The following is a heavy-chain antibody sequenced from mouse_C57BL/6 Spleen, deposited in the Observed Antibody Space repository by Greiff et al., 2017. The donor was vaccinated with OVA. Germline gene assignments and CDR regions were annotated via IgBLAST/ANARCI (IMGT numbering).Heavy chain of an antibody. D-gene: IGHD2-4*01. CDR2: IYPRSGNT. V-gene: IGHV1-81*01. J-gene: IGHJ4*01. CDR1: GYTFTSYG. CDR3: ARDGVYDYDDGYAMDY. Sequence: VQLQQSGAELARPGASVKLSCKASGYTFTSYGISWVKQRTGQGLEWIGEIYPRSGNTYYNEKFKGKATLTADNSSSTAYMELRSLTSEYSAVYFCARDGVYDYDDGYAMDYWGQGTSVTVSS.